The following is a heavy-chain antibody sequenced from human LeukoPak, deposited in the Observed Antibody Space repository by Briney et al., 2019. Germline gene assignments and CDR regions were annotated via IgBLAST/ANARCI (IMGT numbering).Heavy chain of an antibody. D-gene: IGHD2/OR15-2a*01. Sequence: GGSLRLSCAASGFTFSTYSMSWGRQAPGKGLEWVSAIRGGAENTYYADSVRGRFTISRDNYKDTLTLQMNSLRAEDTAIYYCAILSWDGRGTFSWGQGTLVTVSS. V-gene: IGHV3-23*01. J-gene: IGHJ5*02. CDR1: GFTFSTYS. CDR3: AILSWDGRGTFS. CDR2: IRGGAENT.